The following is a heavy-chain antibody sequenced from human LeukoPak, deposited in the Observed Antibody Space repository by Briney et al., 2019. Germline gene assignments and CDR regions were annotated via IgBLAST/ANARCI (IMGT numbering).Heavy chain of an antibody. CDR3: ARVRYCSSTTCRGAFDI. D-gene: IGHD2-2*01. CDR1: GFTFSDHY. J-gene: IGHJ3*02. CDR2: ARNKANSYTT. V-gene: IGHV3-72*01. Sequence: GGSLRLSCAASGFTFSDHYMDWVRQAPGKGLEWVGRARNKANSYTTEYAASVKGRFTISRDDSENSLYLQMNSLKTEDTAVYYCARVRYCSSTTCRGAFDIWGQGTMVTVSS.